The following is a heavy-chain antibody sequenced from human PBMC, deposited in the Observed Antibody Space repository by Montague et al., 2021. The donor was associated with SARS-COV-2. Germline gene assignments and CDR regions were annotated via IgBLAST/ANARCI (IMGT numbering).Heavy chain of an antibody. V-gene: IGHV3-21*01. Sequence: SLRLSCAASGFYFRNYTINWVRQAPGKGLEWVSSVSSGGVYIHYADSLKDRFIISRDNAKNSVYLQMNSLRAEDTAIYYCARMYCSSTTCSPHYYGLDVWGQGTTVTVSS. J-gene: IGHJ6*02. CDR1: GFYFRNYT. D-gene: IGHD2-2*01. CDR3: ARMYCSSTTCSPHYYGLDV. CDR2: VSSGGVYI.